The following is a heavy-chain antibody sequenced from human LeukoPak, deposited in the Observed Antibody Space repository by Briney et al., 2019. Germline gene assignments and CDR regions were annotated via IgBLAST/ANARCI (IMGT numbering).Heavy chain of an antibody. Sequence: SETLSLTCSVSGGHISSYYWSWIRQPPGKGPEWNGYIYYSGSTNYNPSLKRRVTISVDTSKNQFSLKLSSLTAADTAVYYCARHGGVNTVLNYWGQGTLVTVSS. V-gene: IGHV4-59*08. CDR2: IYYSGST. CDR1: GGHISSYY. CDR3: ARHGGVNTVLNY. D-gene: IGHD3-16*01. J-gene: IGHJ4*02.